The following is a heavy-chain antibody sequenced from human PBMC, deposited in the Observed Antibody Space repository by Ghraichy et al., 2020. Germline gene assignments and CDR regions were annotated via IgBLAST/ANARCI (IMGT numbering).Heavy chain of an antibody. D-gene: IGHD6-13*01. CDR3: ARAGMAAAAYYFDN. Sequence: SQTLSLTCAISGDSVSSNSAAWNWIRQSPSRGLEWLGRTYYMSKWYNDYAVSVKSRISINPDTSKNQFSLQLNSVTPEDTAVYYCARAGMAAAAYYFDNWGQGTLVTVSS. J-gene: IGHJ4*02. CDR1: GDSVSSNSAA. CDR2: TYYMSKWYN. V-gene: IGHV6-1*01.